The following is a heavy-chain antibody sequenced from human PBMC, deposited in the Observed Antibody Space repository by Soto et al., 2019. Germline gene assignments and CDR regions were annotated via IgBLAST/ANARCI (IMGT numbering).Heavy chain of an antibody. V-gene: IGHV3-30-3*01. Sequence: GGSLRLSCAASGFTFSSYAMHWVRQAPGKGLEWVAVISYDGSNKYYADSVKGRFTISRDDAKNSLFLQMNSLRVEDTAVYYCARSPFLECNWAQGTLVTVSS. J-gene: IGHJ4*02. CDR1: GFTFSSYA. CDR3: ARSPFLECN. CDR2: ISYDGSNK. D-gene: IGHD3-3*02.